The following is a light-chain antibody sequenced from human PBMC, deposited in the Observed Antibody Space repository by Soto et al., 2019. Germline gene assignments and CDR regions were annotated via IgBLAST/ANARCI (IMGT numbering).Light chain of an antibody. V-gene: IGLV7-43*01. CDR2: STN. Sequence: QAVVTQEPSLTVSPGRTVTLTCASSTGAVTSGYYPNWIQQKPGQAPRTLIYSTNKKHSWTPARFSGSLLGGKAALTLSGVQPEDEAEYYCLLYYGGRQVNYVFGTGTKVTVL. CDR1: TGAVTSGYY. CDR3: LLYYGGRQVNYV. J-gene: IGLJ1*01.